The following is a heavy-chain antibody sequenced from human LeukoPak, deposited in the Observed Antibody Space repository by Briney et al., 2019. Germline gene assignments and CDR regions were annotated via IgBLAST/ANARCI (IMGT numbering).Heavy chain of an antibody. CDR3: ARYQYSSGWYYFDY. Sequence: SSETLSLTCTVSGGSISSGGYYWSWIRQHPGKGLEWIGYIYFSGSTYYNPSLKSRLTISVDTSKNQFSLRLTSVTAADTAVYYCARYQYSSGWYYFDYWGQGTLVTVSS. CDR1: GGSISSGGYY. D-gene: IGHD6-19*01. J-gene: IGHJ4*02. CDR2: IYFSGST. V-gene: IGHV4-31*03.